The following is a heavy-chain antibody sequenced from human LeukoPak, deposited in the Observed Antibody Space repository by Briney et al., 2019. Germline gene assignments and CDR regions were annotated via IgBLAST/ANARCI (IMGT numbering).Heavy chain of an antibody. CDR3: ARCFWSYYYYYGMDV. J-gene: IGHJ6*02. CDR1: GFTFSSYW. CDR2: IKQDGSEK. V-gene: IGHV3-7*03. D-gene: IGHD3-3*01. Sequence: GGSLRLSCAASGFTFSSYWMGWVRQAPGKGLEWVANIKQDGSEKYYVDSVKGRFTISRDNAKNSLYLQMNSLRAEDTAVYYCARCFWSYYYYYGMDVWGQGTTVTVSS.